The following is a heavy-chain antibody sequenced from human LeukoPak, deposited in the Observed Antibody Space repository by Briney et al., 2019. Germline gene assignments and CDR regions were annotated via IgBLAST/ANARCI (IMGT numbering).Heavy chain of an antibody. CDR2: MNPNSGNT. J-gene: IGHJ6*02. D-gene: IGHD4-17*01. CDR3: ARELTPTVTGPVDYYYGMDV. CDR1: GYTFTSYD. Sequence: ASVKVSCKASGYTFTSYDINWVRQATGQGLEWMGWMNPNSGNTGYAQKFQGRVTMTRNTSISTAYMELSSLRSDDTAVYYCARELTPTVTGPVDYYYGMDVWGQGTTVTVSS. V-gene: IGHV1-8*01.